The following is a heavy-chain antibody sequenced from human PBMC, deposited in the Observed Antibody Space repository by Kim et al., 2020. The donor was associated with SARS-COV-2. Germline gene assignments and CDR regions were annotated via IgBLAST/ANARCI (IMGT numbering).Heavy chain of an antibody. V-gene: IGHV4-39*01. D-gene: IGHD3-22*01. J-gene: IGHJ4*02. CDR1: GGSISSSFNY. CDR3: ARLPHDSSGYVDC. CDR2: VYHSGST. Sequence: SETLSLTCTVSGGSISSSFNYWGWIRQPPGKGLEWIGSVYHSGSTYDSPSLKSRVIVSVDTSKNEFSLKETSVTAADTAGYFCARLPHDSSGYVDCWGQGILVTVSS.